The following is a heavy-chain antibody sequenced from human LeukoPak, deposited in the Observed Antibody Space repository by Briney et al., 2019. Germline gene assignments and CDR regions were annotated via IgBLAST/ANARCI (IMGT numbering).Heavy chain of an antibody. Sequence: ASVKVSCKASGGTFSSYAISWVRQAPGQGLEWMGWISGYNGNTNYAQKLQGRVSMTTDTSTSTAYMELRSLRSDDTAVYYCARDPTKYFWSAYNPFDYWGQGTLVTVSS. CDR1: GGTFSSYA. CDR3: ARDPTKYFWSAYNPFDY. D-gene: IGHD3-3*01. J-gene: IGHJ4*02. V-gene: IGHV1-18*01. CDR2: ISGYNGNT.